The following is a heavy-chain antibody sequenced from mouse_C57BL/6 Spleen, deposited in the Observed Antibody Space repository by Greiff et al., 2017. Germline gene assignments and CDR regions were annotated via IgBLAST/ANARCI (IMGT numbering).Heavy chain of an antibody. CDR2: IHPNSGST. J-gene: IGHJ3*01. V-gene: IGHV1-64*01. CDR3: ARRGLGGFWFAY. Sequence: QVQLQQPGAELVKPGASVKLSCKASGYTFTSSWMHWVKQRPGQGLEWIGMIHPNSGSTNYNEKFKSKATLTVDKSSSTAYKQLSSLTSEDSAVYYCARRGLGGFWFAYWGQGTLVTVSA. D-gene: IGHD4-1*01. CDR1: GYTFTSSW.